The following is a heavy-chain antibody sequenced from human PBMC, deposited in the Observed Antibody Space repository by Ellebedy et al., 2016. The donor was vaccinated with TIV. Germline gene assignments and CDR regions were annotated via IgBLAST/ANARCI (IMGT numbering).Heavy chain of an antibody. J-gene: IGHJ5*02. CDR3: ARQGPSITMVRGVNWFDP. Sequence: SETLSLTCSVSGGSIGSSSHYWGWIRQPPGKGLEWIGSIYYTGSTYYNPSLKRRVTISVDTSKNQFSLNLNSLTAADTAVYYCARQGPSITMVRGVNWFDPWGQGTLVTVSS. D-gene: IGHD3-10*01. CDR1: GGSIGSSSHY. V-gene: IGHV4-39*01. CDR2: IYYTGST.